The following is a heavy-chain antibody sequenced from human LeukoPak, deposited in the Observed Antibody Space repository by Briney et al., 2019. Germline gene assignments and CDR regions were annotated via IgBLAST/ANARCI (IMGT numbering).Heavy chain of an antibody. Sequence: GGSLRLSCAASGFTFSSYSMNWVRQAPGKGLEWVSSISSRSSYIYYADSVKGRFTISRDNAKNSLYLQMNSLRAEDTAVYYCARDRIAARPGAFDIWGQGTMVTVSS. V-gene: IGHV3-21*01. CDR3: ARDRIAARPGAFDI. CDR2: ISSRSSYI. CDR1: GFTFSSYS. D-gene: IGHD6-6*01. J-gene: IGHJ3*02.